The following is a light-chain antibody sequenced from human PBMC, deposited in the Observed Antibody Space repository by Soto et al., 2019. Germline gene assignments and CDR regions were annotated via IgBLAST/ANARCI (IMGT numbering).Light chain of an antibody. V-gene: IGKV3-15*01. CDR1: QSVSSN. Sequence: EIVMTQSPATLSLSPGERATLSCRASQSVSSNLAWYQQKPGQAPSLLIYGASSRATASPARFSGSRSWRKFSLTISSLQSEDYAVYYCQQYNNWPPYTFGQGTKLEIK. J-gene: IGKJ2*01. CDR3: QQYNNWPPYT. CDR2: GAS.